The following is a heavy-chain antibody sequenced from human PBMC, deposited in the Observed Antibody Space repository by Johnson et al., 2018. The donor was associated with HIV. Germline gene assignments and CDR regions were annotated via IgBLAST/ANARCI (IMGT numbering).Heavy chain of an antibody. D-gene: IGHD3-22*01. V-gene: IGHV3-15*01. CDR3: RSWGSSGYYAPFYHDAFDI. Sequence: EVQLVESGGGVVQPGGSLRLSCAGSGFTFSSYGMHWVRQAPGKGLEWVGRIKSKNDGGTTDYAAPVKGRFTISRDDSKNTLYLQMNSLKTEDTAVYYCRSWGSSGYYAPFYHDAFDIWGQGTMVTVSS. CDR2: IKSKNDGGTT. J-gene: IGHJ3*02. CDR1: GFTFSSYG.